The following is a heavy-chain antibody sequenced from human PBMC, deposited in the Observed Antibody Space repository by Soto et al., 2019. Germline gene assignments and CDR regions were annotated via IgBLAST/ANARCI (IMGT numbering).Heavy chain of an antibody. J-gene: IGHJ4*02. Sequence: VQLLESGGDLVQPGGSQTLSCAASGFTFGDYSMSWVRQAPGKGLEWVSGISGTGGSTYYADSVKGRFTISRHNSKXXXXXXXXXXXXXXXXXXXXXXXXXXXXXXYFLHYWGQGTLVTVSS. V-gene: IGHV3-23*01. CDR3: XXXXXXXXXXYFLHY. CDR2: ISGTGGST. CDR1: GFTFGDYS.